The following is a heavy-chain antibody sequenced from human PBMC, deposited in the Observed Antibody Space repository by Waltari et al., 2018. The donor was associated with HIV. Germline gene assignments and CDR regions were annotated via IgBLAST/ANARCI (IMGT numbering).Heavy chain of an antibody. CDR1: GGSFSGFS. CDR2: INYGGSI. D-gene: IGHD2-8*01. V-gene: IGHV4-34*01. Sequence: QVHLQQWGARLLKPSETLSLKCAVYGGSFSGFSWSWIRQAPGKGLEWIGEINYGGSINYNPSLKSRVTISQDTSKNQFSMKVTSVTAADTAVYYCARWCKGYRWTCDAFDIWGQGTKVTVSS. CDR3: ARWCKGYRWTCDAFDI. J-gene: IGHJ3*02.